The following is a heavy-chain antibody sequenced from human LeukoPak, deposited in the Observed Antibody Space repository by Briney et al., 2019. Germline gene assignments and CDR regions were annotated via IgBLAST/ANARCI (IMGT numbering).Heavy chain of an antibody. D-gene: IGHD2-15*01. CDR3: ASFDIVAGGAFDI. Sequence: PGGSLRLSCAASGFTFSSYSMNWVRQAPGKGLEWVSYISSSSSTIYYADSVKGRFTISRDNAKNSLYLQMNSLRAEDTAVYYCASFDIVAGGAFDIWGQGTMVTVSS. CDR1: GFTFSSYS. J-gene: IGHJ3*02. V-gene: IGHV3-48*04. CDR2: ISSSSSTI.